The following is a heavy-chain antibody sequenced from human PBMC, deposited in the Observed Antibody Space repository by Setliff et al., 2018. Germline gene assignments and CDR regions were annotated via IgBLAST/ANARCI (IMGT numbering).Heavy chain of an antibody. CDR2: IYNSGST. D-gene: IGHD1-26*01. V-gene: IGHV4-4*08. CDR3: ARDNTMVGATDY. Sequence: SETLSLTCNVSGVSITTSYWSWIRQSSGKGLEWIGYIYNSGSTNYNPSLKSRVTISVDTSKNQFSLRLRSVTAADTAVYFCARDNTMVGATDYWGLGTLVTVSS. CDR1: GVSITTSY. J-gene: IGHJ4*02.